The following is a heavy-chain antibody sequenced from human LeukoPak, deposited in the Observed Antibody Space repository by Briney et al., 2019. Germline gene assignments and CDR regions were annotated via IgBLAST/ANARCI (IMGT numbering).Heavy chain of an antibody. V-gene: IGHV5-51*01. J-gene: IGHJ5*02. Sequence: GESLEISCKGSGYSFTSYWIGWVRQMPGKGLEWMGIIYPGDSDTRYSPSFQGQVTISADKSISTAYLQWSSLKASDTAMYYCARLQLVRPDNWFDPWGQEPWSPSPQ. CDR1: GYSFTSYW. CDR3: ARLQLVRPDNWFDP. CDR2: IYPGDSDT. D-gene: IGHD6-13*01.